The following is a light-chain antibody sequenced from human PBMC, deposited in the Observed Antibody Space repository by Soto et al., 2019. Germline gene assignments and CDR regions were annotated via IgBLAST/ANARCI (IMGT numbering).Light chain of an antibody. Sequence: QSVLTQPPSASGTPGQRVTISCFGSSSNIGSNTVNWYQQLPGAAPKLLIYSHNQRPSGVPDRFSGSKSGTSASLAISGLQSEDEADYFCAAWDDSLNGYVFGLGTKVTVL. CDR1: SSNIGSNT. CDR2: SHN. CDR3: AAWDDSLNGYV. J-gene: IGLJ1*01. V-gene: IGLV1-44*01.